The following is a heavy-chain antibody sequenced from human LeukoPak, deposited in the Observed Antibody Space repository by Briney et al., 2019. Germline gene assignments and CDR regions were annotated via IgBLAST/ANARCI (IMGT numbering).Heavy chain of an antibody. CDR2: IKPDGSEK. J-gene: IGHJ6*03. CDR1: GFTFSTYW. Sequence: PGGSLRLSCAASGFTFSTYWMGWVRQAPGKGLEWVAKIKPDGSEKDHVDSVKGRFTISRDNAKNSLYLQLNSLRAEDTAVYYCARVGSIAAAGTYYAYYYMDVWGKGTTVTVSS. V-gene: IGHV3-7*01. D-gene: IGHD6-13*01. CDR3: ARVGSIAAAGTYYAYYYMDV.